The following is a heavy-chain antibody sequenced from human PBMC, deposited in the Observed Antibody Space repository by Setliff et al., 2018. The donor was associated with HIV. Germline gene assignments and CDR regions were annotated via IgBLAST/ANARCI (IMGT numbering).Heavy chain of an antibody. J-gene: IGHJ4*02. D-gene: IGHD2-2*02. CDR1: GGSINDQY. CDR2: IFHDGTV. Sequence: SETLSLTCTVPGGSINDQYFSWVRQTPGKGLEWIGQIFHDGTVTYKPSLESRVTILMDILKNQISLNVTSVTAADTATYYCAKTNIPMPRSGTRLESWGPGRLVTVSS. CDR3: AKTNIPMPRSGTRLES. V-gene: IGHV4-59*11.